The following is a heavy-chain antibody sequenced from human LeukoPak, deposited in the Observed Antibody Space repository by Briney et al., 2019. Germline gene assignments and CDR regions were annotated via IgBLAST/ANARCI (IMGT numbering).Heavy chain of an antibody. D-gene: IGHD3-10*01. J-gene: IGHJ4*02. Sequence: PSQTLSLTCTVSGGSISSGGYYWSWIRQHPGKGLEWIGYIYYSGSTYYNPSLKSRVTISVDTSKNQFSLKLSSVTAADTAVYYCALGITMVRGVRSGYFDYWGQGTLVTVSS. CDR1: GGSISSGGYY. CDR3: ALGITMVRGVRSGYFDY. V-gene: IGHV4-31*03. CDR2: IYYSGST.